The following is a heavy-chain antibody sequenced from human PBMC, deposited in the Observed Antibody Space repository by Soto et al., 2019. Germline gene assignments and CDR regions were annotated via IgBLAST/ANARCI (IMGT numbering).Heavy chain of an antibody. CDR3: ARASFCGGDCYGWFDP. CDR1: GYTFTSYG. CDR2: ISAYNGNT. J-gene: IGHJ5*02. D-gene: IGHD2-21*02. V-gene: IGHV1-18*01. Sequence: QVQLVQSGAEVKKPGASVKVSCKASGYTFTSYGISWVRQAPGQGLEWMGWISAYNGNTNYAQKLQGRVTMTTDTSTSTAYIELRSLRSDDTAVYYCARASFCGGDCYGWFDPWGQGTLVTVSS.